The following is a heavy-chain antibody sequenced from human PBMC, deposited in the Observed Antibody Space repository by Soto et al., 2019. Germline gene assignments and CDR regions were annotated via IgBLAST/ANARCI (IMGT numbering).Heavy chain of an antibody. V-gene: IGHV1-69*13. CDR3: ARDPAGYYDSSGSLSRHYYYGMDV. CDR2: IIPIFGTA. D-gene: IGHD3-22*01. CDR1: GGTFSSYA. J-gene: IGHJ6*02. Sequence: GASVKVSCKASGGTFSSYAISWVRQAPGQGLEWMGGIIPIFGTANYAQKFQGRVTITADESTSTAYMELSSLRSEDTAVYYFARDPAGYYDSSGSLSRHYYYGMDVWGQGTTVTVSS.